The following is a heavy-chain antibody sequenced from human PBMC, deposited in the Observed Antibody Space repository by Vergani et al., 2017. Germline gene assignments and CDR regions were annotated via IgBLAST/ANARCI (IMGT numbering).Heavy chain of an antibody. J-gene: IGHJ3*02. Sequence: QVQLVQSGSELKKPGASVKVSCKASGYTFTSYAMNWVRQAPGQGLEWMGWINTNTGNQTYAQGFTGRFVFSLDTSVSTAYLQISSLKAEDTAVYYCARNPYYYDSSGYFTDAFDIWGQGTMVTVSS. CDR2: INTNTGNQ. CDR1: GYTFTSYA. D-gene: IGHD3-22*01. CDR3: ARNPYYYDSSGYFTDAFDI. V-gene: IGHV7-4-1*02.